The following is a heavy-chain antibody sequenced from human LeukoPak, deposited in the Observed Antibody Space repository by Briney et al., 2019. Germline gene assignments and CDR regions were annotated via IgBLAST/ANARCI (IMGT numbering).Heavy chain of an antibody. Sequence: PGGSMRLSCAASGFTFSDYYMSWVRQAPREGLEWVSYISSSGTTIYYADSVTGRFTISRDNAKNSLYLQMNSLRAEDTAVYYCARAAGWFDPWGQGTLVTVSS. CDR2: ISSSGTTI. V-gene: IGHV3-11*04. D-gene: IGHD6-13*01. J-gene: IGHJ5*02. CDR1: GFTFSDYY. CDR3: ARAAGWFDP.